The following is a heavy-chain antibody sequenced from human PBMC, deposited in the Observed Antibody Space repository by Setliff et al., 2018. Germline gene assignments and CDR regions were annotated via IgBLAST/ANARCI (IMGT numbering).Heavy chain of an antibody. CDR1: GYTFTSYA. Sequence: GASVKVSCKASGYTFTSYAISWVRQAPGQGLEWMGGIIPIFGTANYARKFQGRVTITADGSTSTAYMELSSLRSEDTAVYYCARVSRTIVAARGFDYWGQGTLVTVSS. CDR3: ARVSRTIVAARGFDY. J-gene: IGHJ4*02. CDR2: IIPIFGTA. V-gene: IGHV1-69*13. D-gene: IGHD1-26*01.